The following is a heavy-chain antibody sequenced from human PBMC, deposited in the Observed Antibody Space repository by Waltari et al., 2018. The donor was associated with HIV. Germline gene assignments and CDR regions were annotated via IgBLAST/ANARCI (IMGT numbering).Heavy chain of an antibody. CDR2: INHSGST. V-gene: IGHV4-34*01. CDR3: ARVMTTVVSSDAFDI. Sequence: QVQLQQWGAGLLKHSATLSPTCAVYGGSFSGYCWSWGRPPPGKGLEWIGEINHSGSTNYNPSLKSRVTISVDTSKNQFSLKLSSVTAADTAVYYCARVMTTVVSSDAFDIWGQGTMVTVSS. CDR1: GGSFSGYC. D-gene: IGHD4-17*01. J-gene: IGHJ3*02.